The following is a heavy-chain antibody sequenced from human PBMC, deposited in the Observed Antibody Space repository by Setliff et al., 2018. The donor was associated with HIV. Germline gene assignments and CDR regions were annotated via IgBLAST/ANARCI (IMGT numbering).Heavy chain of an antibody. CDR1: GFNFKTYG. D-gene: IGHD3-10*01. CDR3: ASFFGDYGY. Sequence: GGSLRLSCAASGFNFKTYGMTWVRQAPGKGLDWVAHIGSSNHGIHYTASVQGRFTVSRDNANNLLFLQMNNLSVEDTAVYYCASFFGDYGYWGHGTQVTVSS. V-gene: IGHV3-48*04. CDR2: IGSSNHGI. J-gene: IGHJ4*01.